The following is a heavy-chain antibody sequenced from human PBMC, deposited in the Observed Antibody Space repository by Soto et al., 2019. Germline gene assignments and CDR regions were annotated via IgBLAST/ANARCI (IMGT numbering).Heavy chain of an antibody. CDR1: GGSFSEYD. CDR3: ASGGNWFDP. Sequence: PSATLSLTCAVDGGSFSEYDLSWLRQPPGKGLEWIGEINHSGSTNYSPSLKSRVTISIDTSKNQFSLTLKSVTAADTAVYYCASGGNWFDPWGQGVLVTVSS. V-gene: IGHV4-34*01. CDR2: INHSGST. J-gene: IGHJ5*02.